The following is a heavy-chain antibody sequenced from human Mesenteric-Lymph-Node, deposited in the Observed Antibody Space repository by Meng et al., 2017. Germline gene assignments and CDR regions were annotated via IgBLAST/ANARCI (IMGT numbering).Heavy chain of an antibody. J-gene: IGHJ5*02. D-gene: IGHD2-21*01. Sequence: SGPTLVKPTETLTLTCTVSGFSLSDVGMGVSWIRQPPGKPLEWLAQTFSDDETSYSTSLKSRLTISKDTSKSQVVLTLTNMDPLDTATYYCARMLTYDCYTDNCHLRWFDPWGQGTLVTVSS. CDR3: ARMLTYDCYTDNCHLRWFDP. CDR1: GFSLSDVGMG. V-gene: IGHV2-26*01. CDR2: TFSDDET.